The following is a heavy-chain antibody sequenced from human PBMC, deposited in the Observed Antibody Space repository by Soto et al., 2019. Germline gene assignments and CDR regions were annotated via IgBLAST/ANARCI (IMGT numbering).Heavy chain of an antibody. V-gene: IGHV3-30*18. CDR1: GFTFSSYG. CDR2: ISYDGSNK. Sequence: GGSLRLSCAASGFTFSSYGMHWVRQAPGKGLEWVAVISYDGSNKYYADSVKGRFTISRDNSKNTLYLQMNSLRAEDTAVYYCAKAGEDEAPLDYWGQGTLVTVSS. CDR3: AKAGEDEAPLDY. J-gene: IGHJ4*02.